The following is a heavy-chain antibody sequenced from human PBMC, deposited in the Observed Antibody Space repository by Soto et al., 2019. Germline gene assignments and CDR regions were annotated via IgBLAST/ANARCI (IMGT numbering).Heavy chain of an antibody. CDR2: IYNSGST. Sequence: QVQLQESGPGLVEPSQTLSLTCTVSGGSISSGNHYWSWIRQSPGKGLEWIGYIYNSGSTYYNPSLKSRVTTSVDTSKNQFSLKMNSVTAADTAVYYCAGARRGFYGDYGVGWFDPWGQGTLVTVSS. V-gene: IGHV4-30-4*01. J-gene: IGHJ5*02. CDR3: AGARRGFYGDYGVGWFDP. D-gene: IGHD4-17*01. CDR1: GGSISSGNHY.